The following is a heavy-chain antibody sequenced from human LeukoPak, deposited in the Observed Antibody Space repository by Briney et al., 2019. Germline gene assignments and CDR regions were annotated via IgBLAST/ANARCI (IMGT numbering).Heavy chain of an antibody. V-gene: IGHV1-2*02. CDR2: MNPNSGGT. Sequence: GASVKVSCKAFGYTFTGYYVHWVRQAPGQGLEWMGWMNPNSGGTDYAQKFQGRVTMTRDTSTSTVYMELSSLRSEDTAVYYCARDRYYDNGGYYYEEDYWGQGTLVTVSS. CDR1: GYTFTGYY. D-gene: IGHD3-22*01. CDR3: ARDRYYDNGGYYYEEDY. J-gene: IGHJ4*02.